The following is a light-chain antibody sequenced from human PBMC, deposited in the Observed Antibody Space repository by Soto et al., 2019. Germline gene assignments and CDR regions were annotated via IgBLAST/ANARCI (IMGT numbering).Light chain of an antibody. CDR2: DAS. J-gene: IGKJ1*01. Sequence: EIVLTQSPATLSLSPGERAPLSCRASQSVSSYLAWYQQKPGQAPRLLIYDASNRATGIPARFSGSGSGTDFTLTISSLEPEDFAVYYCQQRDSWPPTFGQGTKVDIK. CDR3: QQRDSWPPT. CDR1: QSVSSY. V-gene: IGKV3-11*01.